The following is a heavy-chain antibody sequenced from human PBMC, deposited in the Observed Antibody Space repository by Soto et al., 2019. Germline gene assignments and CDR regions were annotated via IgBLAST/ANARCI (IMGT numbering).Heavy chain of an antibody. CDR3: ARDRDHTYDY. Sequence: QVQLVQSGAEVKKPGSSVKVSCKASGGTFSSFAISWVRQAPGQGLEWMGGIIPIFDTTNYAQKFQGRVTITADESTSTAYMEVTTLRSEDTAVYYCARDRDHTYDYWGQGTLVTVSS. V-gene: IGHV1-69*01. CDR1: GGTFSSFA. J-gene: IGHJ4*02. CDR2: IIPIFDTT.